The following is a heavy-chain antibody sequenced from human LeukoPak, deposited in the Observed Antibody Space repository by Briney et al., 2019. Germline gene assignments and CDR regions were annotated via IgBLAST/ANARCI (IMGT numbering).Heavy chain of an antibody. Sequence: GGSLRLSCAVSGITLSNYGMSWVRQAPGRGLEWVAGISGSGGGTNYAESVKGRFIIPRDNPKNTLYLQMNSLRAEDTAVYFCAKRGVVIRVILVGFHKEAYYFDSWGQGALVTVSS. D-gene: IGHD3-22*01. CDR3: AKRGVVIRVILVGFHKEAYYFDS. CDR1: GITLSNYG. CDR2: ISGSGGGT. J-gene: IGHJ4*02. V-gene: IGHV3-23*01.